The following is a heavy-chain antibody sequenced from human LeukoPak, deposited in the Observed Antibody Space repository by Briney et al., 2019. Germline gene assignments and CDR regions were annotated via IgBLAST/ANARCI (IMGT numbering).Heavy chain of an antibody. CDR3: ARDAQRGFDYSNSLEY. CDR1: GFIFSHYG. V-gene: IGHV3-33*01. D-gene: IGHD4-11*01. Sequence: GGSLRLSCAASGFIFSHYGMRWVRQAPGKGLEWVAVIWSDGSNRFYAGSMKGRFTISRDNSQNTVFLQMNSLRVEDTAMYYCARDAQRGFDYSNSLEYWGHGTLVTVSS. CDR2: IWSDGSNR. J-gene: IGHJ4*01.